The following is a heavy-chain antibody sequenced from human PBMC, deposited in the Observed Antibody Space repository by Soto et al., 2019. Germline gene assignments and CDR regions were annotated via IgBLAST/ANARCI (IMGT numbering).Heavy chain of an antibody. Sequence: SGGSLRLSCAASGFTFSNAWMSWVRQAPGKGLEWVGRIKSKTDGGTTDYAAPVKGRFTISRDDSKNTLYLQMNSLKTEDTAVYYCTTQYYDFWSGVRAFDIWGQGTMVTVSS. CDR3: TTQYYDFWSGVRAFDI. J-gene: IGHJ3*02. V-gene: IGHV3-15*01. D-gene: IGHD3-3*01. CDR2: IKSKTDGGTT. CDR1: GFTFSNAW.